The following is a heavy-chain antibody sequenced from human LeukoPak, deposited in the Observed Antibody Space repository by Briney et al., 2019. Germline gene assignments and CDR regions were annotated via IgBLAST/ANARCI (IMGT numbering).Heavy chain of an antibody. CDR1: GFTFSSYS. J-gene: IGHJ3*02. CDR2: ISSSSSTI. D-gene: IGHD3-10*01. V-gene: IGHV3-48*01. Sequence: GGSLRLSCAASGFTFSSYSMNWVRRAPGKGLEWVSYISSSSSTIYYADSVKGRFTISRDNAKNSLYLQMNSLRAEDTAVYYCARELWFGDSAFDIWGQGTMVTVSS. CDR3: ARELWFGDSAFDI.